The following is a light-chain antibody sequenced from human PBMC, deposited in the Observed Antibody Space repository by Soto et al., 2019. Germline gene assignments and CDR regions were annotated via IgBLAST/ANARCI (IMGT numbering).Light chain of an antibody. Sequence: QSVLTQPPSASGTPGQRVTISCSGSSSNIGSNTVNWYQQLPGTAPKLLIYSNNQRPSGVPDRFSGSKSGTSASLAISGLQSEDEADYYCAAWDDSLNGPHVVFGGVTKLTVL. V-gene: IGLV1-44*01. CDR1: SSNIGSNT. CDR2: SNN. J-gene: IGLJ2*01. CDR3: AAWDDSLNGPHVV.